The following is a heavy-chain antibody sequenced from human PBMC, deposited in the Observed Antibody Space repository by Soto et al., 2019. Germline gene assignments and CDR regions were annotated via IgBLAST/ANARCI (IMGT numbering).Heavy chain of an antibody. CDR1: GFTFSSYA. Sequence: GGSLRLSCAASGFTFSSYAMSWVRQAPGKGLEWVSAISGSGGSTYYADSVKGRFTISRDNSKNTLYLQMNSLRAEDTAVYYCAKTSITMVRGLYYYYGMDVWGQGTTVTVSS. V-gene: IGHV3-23*01. CDR3: AKTSITMVRGLYYYYGMDV. J-gene: IGHJ6*01. CDR2: ISGSGGST. D-gene: IGHD3-10*01.